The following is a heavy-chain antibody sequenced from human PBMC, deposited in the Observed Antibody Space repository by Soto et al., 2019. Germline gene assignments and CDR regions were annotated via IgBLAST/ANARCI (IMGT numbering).Heavy chain of an antibody. CDR1: GFTFSSYG. CDR2: ISYDGSNK. D-gene: IGHD1-20*01. CDR3: AKDIAGTAGDYYGMDV. Sequence: QVQLVESGGGVVQPGRSLRLSCAASGFTFSSYGMHWVRQAPGKGLEWVAVISYDGSNKYYADSVKGRFTISRDDSKNPLYVQMSGLRAKDTAVYYCAKDIAGTAGDYYGMDVWGQGTTVTVSS. J-gene: IGHJ6*02. V-gene: IGHV3-30*18.